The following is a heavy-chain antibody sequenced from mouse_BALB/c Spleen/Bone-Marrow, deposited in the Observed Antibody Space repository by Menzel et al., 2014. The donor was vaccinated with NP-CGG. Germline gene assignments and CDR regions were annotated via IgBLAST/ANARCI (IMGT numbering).Heavy chain of an antibody. CDR1: GFTFSDYY. CDR3: ARDGDYTYAWFAY. D-gene: IGHD2-14*01. J-gene: IGHJ3*01. Sequence: EVKLMESGGGLVKPGGSLKLSCAASGFTFSDYYMYWVRQTPEKRLEWVATISDGGSYTFYPDSVKGRFTISRDNAKNNLYLQMSSLKSEDTAMCYCARDGDYTYAWFAYWGQGTLVTVSA. CDR2: ISDGGSYT. V-gene: IGHV5-4*02.